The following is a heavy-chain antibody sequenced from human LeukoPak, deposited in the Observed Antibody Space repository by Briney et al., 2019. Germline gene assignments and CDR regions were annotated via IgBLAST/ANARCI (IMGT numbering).Heavy chain of an antibody. J-gene: IGHJ6*03. CDR2: IYTTGST. CDR3: ARDVKSRRRQWFGELSVYYYYYMDV. Sequence: SETLSLTCTVSGGSISSDYWSWIRQPAGKGLEWIGRIYTTGSTNYSPSLKSRVTMSVDTSKNQFSLKLSSVTAADTAVYYCARDVKSRRRQWFGELSVYYYYYMDVWGKGTTVTISS. CDR1: GGSISSDY. V-gene: IGHV4-4*07. D-gene: IGHD3-10*01.